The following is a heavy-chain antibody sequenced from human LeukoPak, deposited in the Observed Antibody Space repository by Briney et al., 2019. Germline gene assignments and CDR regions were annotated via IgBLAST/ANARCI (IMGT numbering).Heavy chain of an antibody. CDR3: TLMVYANFYYMDV. CDR1: GVTFSGSA. J-gene: IGHJ6*03. Sequence: PGGSLRLSCAASGVTFSGSAMHWVRQASGKGLEWVGRIRSKANSYATAYAASVKGRFTISRDDSKNTAYLQMNSLKTEDTAVYYCTLMVYANFYYMDVWGKGTTVTVSS. D-gene: IGHD2-8*01. V-gene: IGHV3-73*01. CDR2: IRSKANSYAT.